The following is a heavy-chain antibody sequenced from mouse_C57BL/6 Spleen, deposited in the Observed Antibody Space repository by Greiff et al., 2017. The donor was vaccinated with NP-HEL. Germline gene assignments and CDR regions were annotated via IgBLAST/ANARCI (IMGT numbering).Heavy chain of an antibody. D-gene: IGHD2-2*01. CDR2: INPNNGGT. V-gene: IGHV1-22*01. CDR3: ARGDGYDGWFAY. CDR1: GYTFTDYN. J-gene: IGHJ3*01. Sequence: EVQLQQSGPELVKPGASVKMSCKASGYTFTDYNMHWVKQSHGKSLEWIGYINPNNGGTSYNQKFKGKATLTVNKSSSTGYMELRSLTSDDSAVYYCARGDGYDGWFAYWGQGTLVTVSA.